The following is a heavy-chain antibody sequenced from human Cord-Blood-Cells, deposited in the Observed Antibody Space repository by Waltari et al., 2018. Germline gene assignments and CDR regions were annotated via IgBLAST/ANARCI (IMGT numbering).Heavy chain of an antibody. CDR1: GGSFRGYY. CDR2: INHSGST. J-gene: IGHJ5*02. V-gene: IGHV4-34*01. Sequence: QVQLQQWGAGLLKPSGTLSLTCAVSGGSFRGYYWRWIRQPPGKGLEWIGEINHSGSTNYNPSLKSRVTISVDTSKNQFSLKLSSVTAADTAVYYCARREANWGGEGNWFDPWGQGTLVTVSS. CDR3: ARREANWGGEGNWFDP. D-gene: IGHD7-27*01.